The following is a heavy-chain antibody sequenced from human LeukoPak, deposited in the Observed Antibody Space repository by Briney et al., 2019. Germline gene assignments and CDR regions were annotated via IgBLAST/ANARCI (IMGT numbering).Heavy chain of an antibody. D-gene: IGHD6-19*01. J-gene: IGHJ4*02. V-gene: IGHV3-30*18. CDR1: GFTFSSYG. Sequence: PGGSLRLSCAASGFTFSSYGMHWVRQAPGKGLEWVAVISYDGSNKYYADSVKGRFTISRDNSKNTLYLQMNSLRAEDTAVYYCAKAPVIAVPLGVDYWGQGTLVTVSS. CDR2: ISYDGSNK. CDR3: AKAPVIAVPLGVDY.